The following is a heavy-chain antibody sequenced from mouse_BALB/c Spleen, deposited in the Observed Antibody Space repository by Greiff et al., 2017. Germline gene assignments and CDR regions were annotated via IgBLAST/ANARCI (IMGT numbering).Heavy chain of an antibody. Sequence: EVKLMESGPSLVKPSQTLSLTCSVTGDSITSGYWNWIRKFPGNKLEYMGYISYSGSTYYNPSLKSRISITRDTSKNQYYLQLNSVTTEDTAVYYCAKGDYEAWFAYWGQGTLVTVSA. J-gene: IGHJ3*01. CDR3: AKGDYEAWFAY. CDR1: GDSITSGY. V-gene: IGHV3-8*02. D-gene: IGHD2-4*01. CDR2: ISYSGST.